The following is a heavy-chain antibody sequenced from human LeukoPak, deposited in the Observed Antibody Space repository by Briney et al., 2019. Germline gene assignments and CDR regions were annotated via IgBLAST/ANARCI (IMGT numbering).Heavy chain of an antibody. CDR3: ARKRIMITFGGVIGLYFDY. D-gene: IGHD3-16*02. V-gene: IGHV4-34*01. Sequence: SETLSLTCAVYGGSFSGYYWSWIRQPPGKGLEWIGEINHSGSTNYNPSLKSRVTISVDTSKNQFSLKLSSVTAADTAVYYCARKRIMITFGGVIGLYFDYWGQGTLVTVSS. CDR1: GGSFSGYY. J-gene: IGHJ4*02. CDR2: INHSGST.